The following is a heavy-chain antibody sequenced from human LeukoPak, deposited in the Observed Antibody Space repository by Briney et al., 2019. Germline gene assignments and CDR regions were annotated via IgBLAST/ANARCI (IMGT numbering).Heavy chain of an antibody. CDR2: IKPNSGGT. CDR1: GYTFTGHS. V-gene: IGHV1-2*02. Sequence: ASVKVSCKASGYTFTGHSMYWVRQAPGQGLEWMGWIKPNSGGTNYAQKFQGRVTMTRATSISTAYMDLSRLTSDDTAVYYCARVQSLRVVRCFDPWGQGTLVTVSS. D-gene: IGHD4-17*01. J-gene: IGHJ5*02. CDR3: ARVQSLRVVRCFDP.